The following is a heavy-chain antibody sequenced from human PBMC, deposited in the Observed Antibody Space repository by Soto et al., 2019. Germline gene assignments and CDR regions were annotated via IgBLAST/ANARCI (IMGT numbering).Heavy chain of an antibody. CDR1: GYSFTSYW. J-gene: IGHJ4*02. CDR3: AAYSGSSGRHFYY. CDR2: IYPGDSDT. Sequence: PGEPLKISCKGSGYSFTSYWIGWVRQMPGKGLEWMGMIYPGDSDTRYSSSFQGQVTVSADKSISTAYLQWSSLKASDTAMYYCAAYSGSSGRHFYYWGQGTLVTVSS. V-gene: IGHV5-51*01. D-gene: IGHD6-6*01.